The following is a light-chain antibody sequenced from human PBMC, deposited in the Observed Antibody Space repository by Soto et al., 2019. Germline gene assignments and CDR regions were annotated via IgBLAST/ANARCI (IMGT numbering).Light chain of an antibody. Sequence: QTVVTQEPSFSVSPGGTVTLTCALTSGSVSTTYDPSWYQQTPGQAPRTLIYSTNLRSSGVPDRFSGSILGNKAALTITGAQADDASDYHCMLDIGGGRVVFGGGTKLTVL. CDR2: STN. CDR1: SGSVSTTYD. CDR3: MLDIGGGRVV. V-gene: IGLV8-61*01. J-gene: IGLJ2*01.